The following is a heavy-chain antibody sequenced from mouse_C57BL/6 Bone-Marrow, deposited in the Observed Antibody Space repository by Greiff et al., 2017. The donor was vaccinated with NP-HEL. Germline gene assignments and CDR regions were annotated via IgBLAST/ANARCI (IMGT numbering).Heavy chain of an antibody. CDR3: ARRCYYYGRRYFDY. J-gene: IGHJ2*01. CDR2: ISGGGGNT. D-gene: IGHD1-1*01. V-gene: IGHV5-9*01. Sequence: EVKLMESGGGLVKPGGSLKLSCAASGFTFSSYTMSWVRQTPEKRLEWVATISGGGGNTYYPDSVKGRFTISRDNAKNTLDLQMSSLRSEDTALYYCARRCYYYGRRYFDYWGQGTTLTVSS. CDR1: GFTFSSYT.